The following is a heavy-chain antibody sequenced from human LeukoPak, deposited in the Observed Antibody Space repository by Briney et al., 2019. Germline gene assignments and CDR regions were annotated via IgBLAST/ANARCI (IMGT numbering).Heavy chain of an antibody. CDR3: ARGGSRGPFDY. CDR2: IYDSGTT. V-gene: IGHV4-4*02. J-gene: IGHJ4*02. D-gene: IGHD2-15*01. Sequence: SETLSLTCAVSGVSISTSNWWRWVRPPPGKGLEWIGEIYDSGTTNYNPSLKSRVTISVDNSKNQFSLNLMSVTAADTAFYYCARGGSRGPFDYWGQGTLVTVSS. CDR1: GVSISTSNW.